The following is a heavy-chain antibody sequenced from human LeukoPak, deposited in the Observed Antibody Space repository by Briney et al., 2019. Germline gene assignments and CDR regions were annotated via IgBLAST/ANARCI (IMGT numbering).Heavy chain of an antibody. CDR2: ISGGGGST. CDR3: AKDRSGIVVVPAAYNWFDP. J-gene: IGHJ5*01. V-gene: IGHV3-23*01. D-gene: IGHD2-2*01. Sequence: GGSLRLSCAASGFTFSSHAMGWVRQFPGKGLEWVSAISGGGGSTYYADSVKGRFTISRDNSKNTLHLQMNSLRADDTAVYYCAKDRSGIVVVPAAYNWFDPWGQGTTVTVSS. CDR1: GFTFSSHA.